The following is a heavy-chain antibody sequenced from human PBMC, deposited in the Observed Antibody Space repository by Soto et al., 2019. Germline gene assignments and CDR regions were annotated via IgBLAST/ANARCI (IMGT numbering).Heavy chain of an antibody. J-gene: IGHJ4*02. D-gene: IGHD3-16*01. V-gene: IGHV1-2*02. CDR2: TNPSNGGT. CDR3: AREVGGGRQYYFDS. CDR1: GYTFTGYY. Sequence: VKVSCKASGYTFTGYYIHWVRQAPGQGLEWMGWTNPSNGGTNYAQKFQGRVTMTRDTSLSIGYMELTTLRSDDTAVFYCAREVGGGRQYYFDSWGLGTLVTVSS.